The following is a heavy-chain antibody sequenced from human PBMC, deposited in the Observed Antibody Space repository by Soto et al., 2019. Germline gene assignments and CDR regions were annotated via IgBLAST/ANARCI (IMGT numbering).Heavy chain of an antibody. Sequence: SETLSLTCTVSGFSISSYYWSGSRQPPGKGLEWIGYIYYSGSTNYNPSLKSRVTISVDTSKNQFSLKLSSVTAADTAVYYCARVIDDIVATTHSGFDYWGQGTLVTV. V-gene: IGHV4-59*01. CDR3: ARVIDDIVATTHSGFDY. CDR2: IYYSGST. CDR1: GFSISSYY. J-gene: IGHJ4*02. D-gene: IGHD5-12*01.